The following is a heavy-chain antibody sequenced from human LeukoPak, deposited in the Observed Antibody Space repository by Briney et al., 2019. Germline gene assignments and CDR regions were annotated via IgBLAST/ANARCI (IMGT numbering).Heavy chain of an antibody. CDR2: ISSSGSTI. CDR1: GFTFSDYY. V-gene: IGHV3-11*01. J-gene: IGHJ6*03. D-gene: IGHD4/OR15-4a*01. Sequence: GGSLRLSGAASGFTFSDYYMSWIRQAPGKGLEWVSYISSSGSTIYYADSVKGRFTISRDNAKNSLYLQMNSLRAEDTAVYYCARAGSYGGYYYYYMDVWGKGTTVTVSS. CDR3: ARAGSYGGYYYYYMDV.